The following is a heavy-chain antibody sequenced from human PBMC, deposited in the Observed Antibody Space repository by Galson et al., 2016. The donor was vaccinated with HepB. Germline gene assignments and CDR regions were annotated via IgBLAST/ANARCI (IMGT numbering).Heavy chain of an antibody. CDR1: GFTFKNYW. D-gene: IGHD3-16*01. J-gene: IGHJ4*02. CDR3: AITRLSDN. CDR2: IKPDGSDA. Sequence: SLRLSCAASGFTFKNYWMSWVRQAPGKGLEWVANIKPDGSDANYVDSVRGRFTISRDNAKNSLFLQMNVVRAEDTAVYYCAITRLSDNWGQGTLVTVSS. V-gene: IGHV3-7*01.